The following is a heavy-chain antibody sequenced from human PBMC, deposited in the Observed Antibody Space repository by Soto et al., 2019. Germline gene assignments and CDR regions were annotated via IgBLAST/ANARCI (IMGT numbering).Heavy chain of an antibody. D-gene: IGHD6-6*01. CDR3: ARSFGPVAARSSGQY. V-gene: IGHV3-30-3*01. Sequence: HPGGSLRLSCAASGFTFSSYAMHWVRQAPGKGLEWVAVISYDGSNKYYADSVKGRFTISRDNAKNSLYLQMNSLRAEDTAVYYCARSFGPVAARSSGQYWGQGTLVTVSS. CDR2: ISYDGSNK. J-gene: IGHJ4*02. CDR1: GFTFSSYA.